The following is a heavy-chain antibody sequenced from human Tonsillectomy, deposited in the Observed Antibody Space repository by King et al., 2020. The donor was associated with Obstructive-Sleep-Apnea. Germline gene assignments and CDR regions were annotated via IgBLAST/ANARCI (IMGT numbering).Heavy chain of an antibody. CDR1: GDTLTELS. D-gene: IGHD2-15*01. Sequence: VQLVQSGAEVKKPGASVRVSCKVSGDTLTELSMQWVRQAPGKGLEWMGGYDPEDGEYIYAQKFQGRVTMTDDTSTDTGYMELSSLRSDDTAVYYCATMRILSYYGVDVWGQGTTVTVSS. J-gene: IGHJ6*02. CDR3: ATMRILSYYGVDV. V-gene: IGHV1-24*01. CDR2: YDPEDGEY.